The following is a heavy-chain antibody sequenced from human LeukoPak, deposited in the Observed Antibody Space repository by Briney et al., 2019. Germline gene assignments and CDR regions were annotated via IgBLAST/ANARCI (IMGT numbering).Heavy chain of an antibody. Sequence: PGGSLRLSCAASGISVSNDYMSWIRQAPGKGLEWVSYISSSGGTIYYADSVKGRFTISRDNAKNSLYLQMNSLRAEDTAVYYCARDRDYDYVWGSYRAFDIWGQGTMVTVSS. V-gene: IGHV3-11*01. D-gene: IGHD3-16*02. CDR3: ARDRDYDYVWGSYRAFDI. J-gene: IGHJ3*02. CDR1: GISVSNDY. CDR2: ISSSGGTI.